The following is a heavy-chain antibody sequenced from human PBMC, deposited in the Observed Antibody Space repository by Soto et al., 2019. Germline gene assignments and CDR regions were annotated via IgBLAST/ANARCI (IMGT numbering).Heavy chain of an antibody. CDR2: IWYDGSNK. V-gene: IGHV3-33*01. Sequence: QVQLVESGGGVVQPGRSLRLSCAASGFTFSSYGMHWVRQAPGKGLEWVAVIWYDGSNKYYADSVKGRFTISRDNSKNTLYLQMNSLRAEDTAVYYCARDRGLVVVATHYGMDVWGQGTTVTVSS. J-gene: IGHJ6*02. D-gene: IGHD2-15*01. CDR1: GFTFSSYG. CDR3: ARDRGLVVVATHYGMDV.